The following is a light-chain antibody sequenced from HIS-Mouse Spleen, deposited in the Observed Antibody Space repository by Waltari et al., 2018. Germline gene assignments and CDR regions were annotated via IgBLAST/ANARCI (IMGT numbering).Light chain of an antibody. CDR1: SSDFGGYNY. CDR3: CSYAGSYTWV. J-gene: IGLJ3*02. Sequence: QSALTQPRSVSGSPGQSVTISCIGTSSDFGGYNYVSWYQQHPGKAPKLMIYDVSKRPSGFPDRFSGSKSGNTASLTISGLQAEDEADYYCCSYAGSYTWVFGGGTKLTVL. V-gene: IGLV2-11*01. CDR2: DVS.